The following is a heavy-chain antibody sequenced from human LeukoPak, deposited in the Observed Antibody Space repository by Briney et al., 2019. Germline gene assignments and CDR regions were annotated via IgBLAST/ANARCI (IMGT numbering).Heavy chain of an antibody. CDR3: ASDCSGGSLRY. V-gene: IGHV3-48*01. J-gene: IGHJ4*02. CDR1: GFSFSSYS. CDR2: ISSGSSTI. D-gene: IGHD2-15*01. Sequence: GGSLRLSCAASGFSFSSYSMNWVRQAPGKGLEWISYISSGSSTIFYADSVKGRFTISRDNAKNSLYLQMNSLRAEDTAAYYCASDCSGGSLRYWGQGTLVTVSS.